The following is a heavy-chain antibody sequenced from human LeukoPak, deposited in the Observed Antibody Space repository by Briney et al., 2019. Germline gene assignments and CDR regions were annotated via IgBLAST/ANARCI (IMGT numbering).Heavy chain of an antibody. CDR3: AGTKVATKRVYNWFDP. V-gene: IGHV3-7*01. CDR1: GFTFSSYW. Sequence: AGGSLRLSCAASGFTFSSYWMSWVRQAPGKGLEWVANIKQDGSEKYYVDSVKGRFTISRDNAKNSLYLQMNSLRAEDTAVYYCAGTKVATKRVYNWFDPWGQGTLVTVSS. D-gene: IGHD5-12*01. J-gene: IGHJ5*02. CDR2: IKQDGSEK.